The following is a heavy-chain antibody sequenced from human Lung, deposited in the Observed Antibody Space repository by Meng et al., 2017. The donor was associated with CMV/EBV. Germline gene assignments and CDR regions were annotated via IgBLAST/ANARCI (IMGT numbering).Heavy chain of an antibody. V-gene: IGHV4-4*02. CDR3: ASFPPPGKQWLVTDY. D-gene: IGHD6-19*01. CDR1: GGSISSSNW. Sequence: QVRVQESGPGLVKPSGTLSLTCAGSGGSISSSNWWSWVRQPPGKGLEWIGEIYHSGSTNYNPSLKSRVTISVDKSKNQFSLKLSSVTAADTAVYYCASFPPPGKQWLVTDYWGQGTLVTVSS. CDR2: IYHSGST. J-gene: IGHJ4*02.